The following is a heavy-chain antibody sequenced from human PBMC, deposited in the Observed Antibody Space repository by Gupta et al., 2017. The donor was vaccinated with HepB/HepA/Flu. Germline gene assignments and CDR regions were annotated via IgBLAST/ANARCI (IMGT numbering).Heavy chain of an antibody. D-gene: IGHD3-16*02. V-gene: IGHV4-34*01. CDR1: GGSFSGYY. CDR3: ARGPQLYDYVWGSYRYTNWFDP. Sequence: QVQLQQWGAGLLKPSETLSLTCAVYGGSFSGYYWSWIRQPPGKGLEWIGEINHSGSTNYNPSLKSRVTISVDTSKNQFSLKLSSVTAADTAVYYCARGPQLYDYVWGSYRYTNWFDPWGQGTLVTVSS. J-gene: IGHJ5*02. CDR2: INHSGST.